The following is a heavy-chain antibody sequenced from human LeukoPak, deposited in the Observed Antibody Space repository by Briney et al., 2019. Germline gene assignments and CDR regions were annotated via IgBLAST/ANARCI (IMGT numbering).Heavy chain of an antibody. CDR3: VRGLTGYSYFFDY. D-gene: IGHD1-20*01. V-gene: IGHV4-30-4*08. J-gene: IGHJ4*02. CDR2: AYYDGST. Sequence: PSETLSLTCTVSGDSFSSANYYWTWVRQPPGKGLEWIGYAYYDGSTYYHPSLQSRLAISVDTSKNQFSLNLTSVTAADTAVYYCVRGLTGYSYFFDYWGQGALVTVSS. CDR1: GDSFSSANYY.